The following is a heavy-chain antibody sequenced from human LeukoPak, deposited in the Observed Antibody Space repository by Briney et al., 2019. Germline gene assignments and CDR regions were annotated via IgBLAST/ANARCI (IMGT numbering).Heavy chain of an antibody. CDR3: ARWNSGYAQEDY. CDR1: GGSISSYY. J-gene: IGHJ4*02. CDR2: IYYSGST. D-gene: IGHD5-12*01. V-gene: IGHV4-59*01. Sequence: SGTLSLTCTVSGGSISSYYWSWIRQPPGKGLEWIGYIYYSGSTNYNPSLKSRVTISVDTSKNQFSLKLSSVTAADTAVYYCARWNSGYAQEDYWGQGTLVTVSS.